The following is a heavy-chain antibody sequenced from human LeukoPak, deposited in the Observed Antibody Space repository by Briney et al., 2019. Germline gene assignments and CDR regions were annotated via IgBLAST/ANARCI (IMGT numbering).Heavy chain of an antibody. CDR3: AGSAYYRDFDY. J-gene: IGHJ4*02. V-gene: IGHV3-48*03. CDR1: RFTFSRYTFTRHA. D-gene: IGHD3-22*01. Sequence: GGSLRLSCAASRFTFSRYTFTRHAMNWVRQAPGKGLEWVSYISSFGSTMYYADSVKGRFTISRDNAKNSLYLQMNSLRAEDTAVYYCAGSAYYRDFDYWGQGTLVTVSS. CDR2: ISSFGSTM.